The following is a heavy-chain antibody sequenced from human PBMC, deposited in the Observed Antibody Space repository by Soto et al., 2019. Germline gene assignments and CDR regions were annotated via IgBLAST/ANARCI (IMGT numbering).Heavy chain of an antibody. J-gene: IGHJ6*02. V-gene: IGHV1-69*12. CDR1: GGTFSSYV. CDR3: ARGRDDRFGRYYSGLDV. Sequence: QVQLVQSGAEVKKPGTSVKVSCKGSGGTFSSYVISWVRQAPGQGLEWMGGIIPKFGTTKYAQKFQGRVTLTADESTIIVYTELSSLRSEDTAVYYCARGRDDRFGRYYSGLDVWGQGTTVTVS. D-gene: IGHD3-10*01. CDR2: IIPKFGTT.